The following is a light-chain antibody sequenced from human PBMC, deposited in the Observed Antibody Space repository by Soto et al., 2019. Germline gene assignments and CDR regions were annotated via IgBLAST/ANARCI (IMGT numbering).Light chain of an antibody. CDR2: GAS. J-gene: IGKJ1*01. CDR3: QQYDNWPRT. CDR1: QSVSSN. V-gene: IGKV3-15*01. Sequence: EIVMTQSPATLSVSPGERATLSCRASQSVSSNLAWYRQKPGQAPRLLIYGASTRATGFPARFSGSGSGTEFTLTISSLQSEDFAVYYCQQYDNWPRTFGQGTKVDIK.